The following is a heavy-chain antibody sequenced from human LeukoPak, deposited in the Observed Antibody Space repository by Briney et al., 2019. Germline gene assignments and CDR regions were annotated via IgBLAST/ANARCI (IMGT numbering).Heavy chain of an antibody. CDR2: IYYSGSI. CDR3: ARDLLNEGNHLDY. CDR1: GGSISSGDYY. Sequence: KPSQTLSLTCTVSGGSISSGDYYWSWIRQPPGEGLEWIGYIYYSGSIYYNPSLKSRVTISVDTSKNQFSLKLSSVTAADTAVYYCARDLLNEGNHLDYWGQGTLVTVSS. D-gene: IGHD4-23*01. J-gene: IGHJ4*02. V-gene: IGHV4-30-4*01.